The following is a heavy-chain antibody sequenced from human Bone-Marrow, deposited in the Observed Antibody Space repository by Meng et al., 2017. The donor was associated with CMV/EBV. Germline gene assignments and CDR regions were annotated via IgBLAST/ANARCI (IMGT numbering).Heavy chain of an antibody. CDR1: GYTFTGYY. CDR3: ARPRGYSGYDPFDY. V-gene: IGHV1-2*02. CDR2: INPNSGGT. J-gene: IGHJ4*02. D-gene: IGHD5-12*01. Sequence: ASVKVSCKASGYTFTGYYMHWVRQAPGQGLEWMGWINPNSGGTNYAQKFQGRVTMTRDTSNSTAYMELSRLRSDDTAVYYCARPRGYSGYDPFDYWGQGTLVTVSS.